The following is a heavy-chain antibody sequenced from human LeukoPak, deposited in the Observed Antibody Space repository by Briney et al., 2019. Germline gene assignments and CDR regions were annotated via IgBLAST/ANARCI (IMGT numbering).Heavy chain of an antibody. Sequence: ASVKVSCKASGYTFTGYYMHWVRQAPGQGLEWMGRINPNSGGTNYAQKFQGRVTMTRDKSISTAYMELSRLRSDDTAVYYCARETIFGVVIIDYWGQGTLVTVSS. J-gene: IGHJ4*02. D-gene: IGHD3-3*01. CDR2: INPNSGGT. CDR1: GYTFTGYY. V-gene: IGHV1-2*06. CDR3: ARETIFGVVIIDY.